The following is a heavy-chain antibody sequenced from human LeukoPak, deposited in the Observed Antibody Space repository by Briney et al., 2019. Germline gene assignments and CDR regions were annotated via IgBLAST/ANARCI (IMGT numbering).Heavy chain of an antibody. CDR3: AREGITIGFDR. V-gene: IGHV4-31*03. CDR2: IYYSGST. J-gene: IGHJ5*02. D-gene: IGHD3-3*01. Sequence: SETLSLTCTVSGGSISSGGYYWSWIRQHPGKGLEWIGYIYYSGSTYYNPSLKSRVTISVDTSKNQFSLKLSSVTAADTAVYYCAREGITIGFDRWGQGTLVTVSS. CDR1: GGSISSGGYY.